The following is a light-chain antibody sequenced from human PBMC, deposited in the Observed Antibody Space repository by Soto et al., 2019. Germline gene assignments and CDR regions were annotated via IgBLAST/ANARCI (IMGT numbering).Light chain of an antibody. J-gene: IGLJ2*01. CDR3: TSWKTSTTMI. CDR1: SSDIGAYNF. CDR2: DVN. Sequence: QSALTQPASVSGSPGQSITISCTGTSSDIGAYNFVSWYQQHPGKAPKLMLYDVNIRPSGVSNRFSGSKSGNTASLTISGLQAEDEADYYCTSWKTSTTMIFGGWTKVTVL. V-gene: IGLV2-14*03.